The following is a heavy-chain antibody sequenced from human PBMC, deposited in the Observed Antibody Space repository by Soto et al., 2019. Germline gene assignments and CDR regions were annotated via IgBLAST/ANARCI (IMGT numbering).Heavy chain of an antibody. D-gene: IGHD6-13*01. Sequence: PSETLSLTCTVSGGSISSYYWSWIRQPPGKGLEWIGYIYYSGSTNYNPSLKSRVTISVDTSKNQFSLKLSFVTAADTAVFYCAKARIAAAGRGHWFDPWGQGTLVTVSS. CDR2: IYYSGST. J-gene: IGHJ5*02. V-gene: IGHV4-59*01. CDR1: GGSISSYY. CDR3: AKARIAAAGRGHWFDP.